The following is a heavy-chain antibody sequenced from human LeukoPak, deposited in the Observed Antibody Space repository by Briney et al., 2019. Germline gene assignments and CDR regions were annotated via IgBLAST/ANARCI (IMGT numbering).Heavy chain of an antibody. Sequence: GGSLRLSCAASGFSVGTNYMSWVRQAPGKGLEWVSSISSSSSYIYYADSVKGRFTISRDNAKNSLYLQMNSLRAEDTAVYYCARETAVYDSSGYYNGYFDYWGQGTLVTVSS. CDR1: GFSVGTNY. V-gene: IGHV3-21*01. J-gene: IGHJ4*02. CDR3: ARETAVYDSSGYYNGYFDY. D-gene: IGHD3-22*01. CDR2: ISSSSSYI.